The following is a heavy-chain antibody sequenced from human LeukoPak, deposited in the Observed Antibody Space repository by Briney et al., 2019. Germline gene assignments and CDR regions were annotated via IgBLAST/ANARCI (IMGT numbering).Heavy chain of an antibody. CDR3: VRETATSYYDSAGYYRQTEVFDV. D-gene: IGHD3-22*01. J-gene: IGHJ3*01. Sequence: SETLSLTSTVSGGSISSYYWSWIRQPPGKGLEWIGYIYYSGRTNYNPTLKSRVTISVDTSKNQFSLRLNSVTAADTALYYCVRETATSYYDSAGYYRQTEVFDVWGQGTKVTVSS. V-gene: IGHV4-59*01. CDR2: IYYSGRT. CDR1: GGSISSYY.